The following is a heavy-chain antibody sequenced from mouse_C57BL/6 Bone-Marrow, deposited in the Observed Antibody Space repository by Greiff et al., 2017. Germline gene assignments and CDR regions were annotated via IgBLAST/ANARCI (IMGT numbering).Heavy chain of an antibody. CDR1: GYSITSGYY. J-gene: IGHJ2*01. CDR2: ISYDGSN. Sequence: DVQLVESGPGLVKPSQSLSLTCSVTGYSITSGYYWNWIRQFPGNKLEWMGYISYDGSNNYNPSLKNRISITRDTSKNQFFLKLNSVTTEDTATYYCARGDYYFDYWGQGTTLTVSS. V-gene: IGHV3-6*01. CDR3: ARGDYYFDY.